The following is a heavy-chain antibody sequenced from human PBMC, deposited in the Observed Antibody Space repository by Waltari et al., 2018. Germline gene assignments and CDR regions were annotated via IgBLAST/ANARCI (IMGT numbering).Heavy chain of an antibody. Sequence: EVQLVESGGDLVQPGGSLRLSCAASGLTVSDNFMSWVRQAPGKGLEWVAVLYSAGHTYYADSVKGRFTISRDNSKNTLYLQMNSLRAEDTAVYYCARDLVHYFDYWGQGTLVTVSS. CDR2: LYSAGHT. J-gene: IGHJ4*02. D-gene: IGHD3-16*01. V-gene: IGHV3-53*01. CDR3: ARDLVHYFDY. CDR1: GLTVSDNF.